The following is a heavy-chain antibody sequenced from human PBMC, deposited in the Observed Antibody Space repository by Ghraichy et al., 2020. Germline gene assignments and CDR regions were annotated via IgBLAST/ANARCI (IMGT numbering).Heavy chain of an antibody. CDR3: ARGAMTGYFDS. CDR2: ISGYNGNT. CDR1: GYTFSSYG. J-gene: IGHJ4*02. Sequence: ASVKVSCKASGYTFSSYGIRWVRQAPGHGLERMGVISGYNGNTKYAQKFQGRVTMTTDTSTSTAYMELRGLTSDDTAVYFCARGAMTGYFDSWGQGTLVTVSS. V-gene: IGHV1-18*01. D-gene: IGHD3-9*01.